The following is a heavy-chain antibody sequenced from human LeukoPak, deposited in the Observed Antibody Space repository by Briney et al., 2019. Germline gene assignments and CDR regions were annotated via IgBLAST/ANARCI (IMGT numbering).Heavy chain of an antibody. CDR3: ARGSIMGARGLDDY. CDR1: GFTFSHYG. CDR2: ISYDGSNK. V-gene: IGHV3-30*03. J-gene: IGHJ4*02. Sequence: PGRSLRLSCAASGFTFSHYGVHWVRQAPGKGLEWVAVISYDGSNKYYADSVKGRFTISRDNSKNTVFLEMNSLRAEDTAVYYCARGSIMGARGLDDYWGQGTLVTVSS. D-gene: IGHD1-26*01.